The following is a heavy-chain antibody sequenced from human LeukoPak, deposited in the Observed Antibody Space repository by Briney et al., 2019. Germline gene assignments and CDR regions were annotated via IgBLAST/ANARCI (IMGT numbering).Heavy chain of an antibody. J-gene: IGHJ4*02. CDR3: AKDRGHGSGSYPD. CDR2: ISGSGGST. CDR1: GFTFSSYA. V-gene: IGHV3-23*01. Sequence: GGSLRLSCAASGFTFSSYAMSWVRQAPGKGLEWVSAISGSGGSTYYADSAKGRFTISRDNSKNTLYLRMNSLRAEDTAVYYCAKDRGHGSGSYPDWGQGTLVTVSS. D-gene: IGHD3-10*01.